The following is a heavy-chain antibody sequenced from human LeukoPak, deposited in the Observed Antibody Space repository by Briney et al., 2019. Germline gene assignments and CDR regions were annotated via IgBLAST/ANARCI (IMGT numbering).Heavy chain of an antibody. J-gene: IGHJ5*02. CDR3: ARGDSSGYGPDH. CDR2: ISSSSSTI. CDR1: DTTFTSTR. V-gene: IGHV3-48*02. Sequence: PGRPRRPSVGVLDTTFTSTRLNWVGKAPGKGLEWVSYISSSSSTIYYADSVKGRFTISRDNAKNSLYLQMNSLRDEDTAVYFCARGDSSGYGPDHWGQRTLVTVSS. D-gene: IGHD3-22*01.